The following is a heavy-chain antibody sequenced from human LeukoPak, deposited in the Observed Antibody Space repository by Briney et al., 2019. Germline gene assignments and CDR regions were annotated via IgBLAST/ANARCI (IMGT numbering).Heavy chain of an antibody. Sequence: GGSLRLSCAASGFTFSSCAMSWVRQAPGKGLEWVSGISASGGHTFYADSVKGRFSISRDNSKNTLYLQMNSLRAADTAIYYCAKYSGNYFGDYWGPGNLVTVSS. J-gene: IGHJ4*02. CDR2: ISASGGHT. CDR1: GFTFSSCA. V-gene: IGHV3-23*01. D-gene: IGHD1-26*01. CDR3: AKYSGNYFGDY.